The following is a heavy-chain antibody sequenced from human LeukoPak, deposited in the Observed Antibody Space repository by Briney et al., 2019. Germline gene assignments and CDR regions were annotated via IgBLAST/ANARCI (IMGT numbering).Heavy chain of an antibody. Sequence: EASVKVSCKVSGYTLTELSMQWVRQAPGKGLEWMGGFDPEDGETVYAQKFQGRLTMTEDTSTDTAYMELSSLRSDDTAVYYCATDPVGYCSANGCYSVDYWGQGTLVTVSS. CDR1: GYTLTELS. V-gene: IGHV1-24*01. CDR2: FDPEDGET. CDR3: ATDPVGYCSANGCYSVDY. J-gene: IGHJ4*02. D-gene: IGHD2-15*01.